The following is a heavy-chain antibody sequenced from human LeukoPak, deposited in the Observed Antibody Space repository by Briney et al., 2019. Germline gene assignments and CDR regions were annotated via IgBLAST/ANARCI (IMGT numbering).Heavy chain of an antibody. J-gene: IGHJ5*02. CDR2: MSSRGSII. CDR3: ARGAAGGMYNWFDP. Sequence: GGSLRLSCAASGFTFSSYEMNWVRQAPGKGLEWVSYMSSRGSIIFYADSVKGRFTISRDNAKNSLYLQMDSLRVEDTAVYYCARGAAGGMYNWFDPWGQGTLVTASS. CDR1: GFTFSSYE. D-gene: IGHD6-13*01. V-gene: IGHV3-48*03.